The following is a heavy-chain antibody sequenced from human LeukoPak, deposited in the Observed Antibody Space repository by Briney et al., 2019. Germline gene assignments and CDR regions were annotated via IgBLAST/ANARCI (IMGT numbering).Heavy chain of an antibody. J-gene: IGHJ5*02. V-gene: IGHV4-34*01. CDR1: GGSFSGYY. D-gene: IGHD2-2*01. CDR2: INHSGST. Sequence: SETLSLTCAVYGGSFSGYYWSGIRQPPGKGLEWIGEINHSGSTNYNPSLKSRVTISVDTSKNQFSLKLSSVTAADTAVYYCARGKCSSTSCYARGWFDPWGQGTLVTVSS. CDR3: ARGKCSSTSCYARGWFDP.